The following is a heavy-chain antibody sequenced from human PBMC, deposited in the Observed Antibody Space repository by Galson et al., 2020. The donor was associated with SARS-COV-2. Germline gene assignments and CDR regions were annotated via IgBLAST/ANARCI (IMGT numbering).Heavy chain of an antibody. D-gene: IGHD3-10*01. J-gene: IGHJ4*02. V-gene: IGHV3-23*01. Sequence: GGSLRLSCAASGFTFSSYAMSWVRQAPGKGLEWVSAISGSGGSTYYADSVKGRFTISRDNSKNTLYLQMNSLRAEDTAVYYCAKDLYYYGSGSYYAPGRFDYWGQGTLVTVSS. CDR2: ISGSGGST. CDR3: AKDLYYYGSGSYYAPGRFDY. CDR1: GFTFSSYA.